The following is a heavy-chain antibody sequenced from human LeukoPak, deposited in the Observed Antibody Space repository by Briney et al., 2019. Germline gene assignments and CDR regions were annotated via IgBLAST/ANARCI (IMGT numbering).Heavy chain of an antibody. CDR2: MNPNSGNT. V-gene: IGHV1-8*01. CDR3: ARSRLYSSGYNY. Sequence: ASVKVSCKASGYTFTSYDINWVRQATGQGLEWMGWMNPNSGNTGYAQKFQGRVTMTRNTSISTAYMELSSLRSEDTAVYYCARSRLYSSGYNYWGQGTLVTVSS. CDR1: GYTFTSYD. D-gene: IGHD3-22*01. J-gene: IGHJ4*02.